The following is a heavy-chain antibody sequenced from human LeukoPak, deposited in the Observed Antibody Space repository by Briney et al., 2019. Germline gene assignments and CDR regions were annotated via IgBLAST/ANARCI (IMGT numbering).Heavy chain of an antibody. CDR2: ITPSGGT. CDR1: GYTFTSYA. Sequence: ASVKVSCKASGYTFTSYAMHWVRQAPGQGLEWMGWITPSGGTNYPQKFQGRVAITRDTFITTAYMDLSRLTSDDTAVYYCARDRYGDGFAHFDYWGQGALVTVSS. D-gene: IGHD5-24*01. J-gene: IGHJ4*02. CDR3: ARDRYGDGFAHFDY. V-gene: IGHV1-2*02.